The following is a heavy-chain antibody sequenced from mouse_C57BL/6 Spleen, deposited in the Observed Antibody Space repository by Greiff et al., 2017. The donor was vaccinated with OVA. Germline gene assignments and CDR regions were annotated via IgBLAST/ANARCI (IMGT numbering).Heavy chain of an antibody. CDR1: GFTFSSYA. V-gene: IGHV5-4*01. J-gene: IGHJ1*03. Sequence: EVQRVESGGGLVKPGGSLKLSCAASGFTFSSYAMSWVRQTPEKRLEWVATISDGGSYTYYPDNVKGRFTISRDNAKNNLYLQMSHLKSEDTAMYYCARDYYGSSYVGWYFDVWGTGTTVTVSS. CDR3: ARDYYGSSYVGWYFDV. CDR2: ISDGGSYT. D-gene: IGHD1-1*01.